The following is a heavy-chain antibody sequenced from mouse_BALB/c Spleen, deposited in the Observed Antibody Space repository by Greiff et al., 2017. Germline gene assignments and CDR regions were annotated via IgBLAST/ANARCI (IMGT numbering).Heavy chain of an antibody. CDR1: GFSLTSYG. D-gene: IGHD2-14*01. V-gene: IGHV2-3*01. CDR2: IWGDGST. CDR3: AKVRREESFDY. J-gene: IGHJ2*01. Sequence: VKVVESGPGLVAPSQSLSISCTASGFSLTSYGVSWVRQPPGKGLEWLGVIWGDGSTNYHSALISRLSTSKDNSKSQVFLRLNSLQTDDTATYYCAKVRREESFDYWGQGTTLTVSS.